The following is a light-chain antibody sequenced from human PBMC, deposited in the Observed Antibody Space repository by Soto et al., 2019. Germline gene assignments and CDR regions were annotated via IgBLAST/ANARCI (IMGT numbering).Light chain of an antibody. J-gene: IGLJ2*01. CDR3: CSYAGSSTFGAYVV. V-gene: IGLV2-23*02. CDR1: SSDVGSYNL. CDR2: EVS. Sequence: QSVLTQPASVSGSPGQSITISCTGTSSDVGSYNLVSWYQQHPGKAPKLMIYEVSKRPSGVSNRFSGSKSGNTASLTISGLQAEDEADYYCCSYAGSSTFGAYVVFGGGTQLTVL.